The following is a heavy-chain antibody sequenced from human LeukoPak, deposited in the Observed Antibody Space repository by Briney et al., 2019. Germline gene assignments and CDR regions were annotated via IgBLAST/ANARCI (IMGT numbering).Heavy chain of an antibody. J-gene: IGHJ4*02. D-gene: IGHD3-10*01. CDR2: IIGSAVNT. CDR3: AKYTSGTSYRGLDQ. V-gene: IGHV3-23*01. CDR1: GLTVSSYA. Sequence: TGGSLRLSCGASGLTVSSYAMSWVRQAPGKGLEWVPTIIGSAVNTYYADSVKGRFTISRDDSKNTVYLQMNSLRAEDTAVYSCAKYTSGTSYRGLDQWGQGTLVTVSS.